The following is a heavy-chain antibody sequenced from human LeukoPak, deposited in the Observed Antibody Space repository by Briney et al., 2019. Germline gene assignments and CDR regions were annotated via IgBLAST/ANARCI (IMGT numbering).Heavy chain of an antibody. D-gene: IGHD6-13*01. CDR1: GATFSDYA. Sequence: GASVKVSCKTSGATFSDYALNWVRQAPGQGLEWMGVFIPILSTANSTQKFHDRLTITADISTNTAYMELSSLRSEDTAVYYCARAAKGSSWLGESRDYYYYMDVWGKGTTVTVSS. V-gene: IGHV1-69*10. J-gene: IGHJ6*03. CDR3: ARAAKGSSWLGESRDYYYYMDV. CDR2: FIPILSTA.